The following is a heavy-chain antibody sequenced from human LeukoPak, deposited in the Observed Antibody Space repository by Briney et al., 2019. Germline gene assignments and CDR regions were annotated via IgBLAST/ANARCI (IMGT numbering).Heavy chain of an antibody. CDR1: GGSISTYY. D-gene: IGHD4-17*01. Sequence: SETLSLTCTVSGGSISTYYWSWIRQPPGKGLEWIGEINHRGSTNYNPSLKSRVTISVDTSKNQFSLKLSSVTAADTAVYYCARPLDRSGEKSYGMDVWGQGTTVTVSS. CDR2: INHRGST. J-gene: IGHJ6*02. CDR3: ARPLDRSGEKSYGMDV. V-gene: IGHV4-34*01.